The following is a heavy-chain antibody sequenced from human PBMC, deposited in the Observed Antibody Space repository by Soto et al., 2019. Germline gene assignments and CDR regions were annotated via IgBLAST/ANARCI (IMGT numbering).Heavy chain of an antibody. CDR3: ATDRGEVDVQSGQYYYYGMDV. V-gene: IGHV4-61*01. J-gene: IGHJ6*02. CDR1: GGSVSSGSYY. Sequence: SETLSLTCTVSGGSVSSGSYYWSWIRQPPGKGLEWIGYIYYSGSTNYNPSLKSRVTISVETSKNQFSLKLSSVTAADTAVYYCATDRGEVDVQSGQYYYYGMDVWGQGTPVTVSS. CDR2: IYYSGST. D-gene: IGHD1-26*01.